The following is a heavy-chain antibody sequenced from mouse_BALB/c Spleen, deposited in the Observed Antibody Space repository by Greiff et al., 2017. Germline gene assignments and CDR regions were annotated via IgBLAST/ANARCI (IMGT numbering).Heavy chain of an antibody. D-gene: IGHD2-4*01. V-gene: IGHV5-6-5*01. J-gene: IGHJ4*01. CDR1: GFTFSSYA. Sequence: EVILVESGGGLVKPGGSLKLSCAASGFTFSSYAMSWVRQTPEKRLEWVASISSGGSTYYPDSVKGRFTISRDNARNILYLQMSSLRSEDTAMYYCARGGLSTMITTGAMDDWGQGTSVTVSS. CDR2: ISSGGST. CDR3: ARGGLSTMITTGAMDD.